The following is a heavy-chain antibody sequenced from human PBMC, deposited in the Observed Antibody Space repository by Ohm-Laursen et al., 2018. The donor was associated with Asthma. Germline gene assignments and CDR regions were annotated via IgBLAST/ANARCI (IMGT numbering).Heavy chain of an antibody. CDR2: ISTASTFI. Sequence: SLRLSCAAPGYTFSRYSIHWVRQFPGKGLEWAASISTASTFIYYADSVRGRFTTSRDNAKNSVYLQMNSLRAEDTALYYCARIGPEWELPGREYSLHHWGEGTLVTVSS. D-gene: IGHD1-26*01. J-gene: IGHJ1*01. CDR3: ARIGPEWELPGREYSLHH. V-gene: IGHV3-21*01. CDR1: GYTFSRYS.